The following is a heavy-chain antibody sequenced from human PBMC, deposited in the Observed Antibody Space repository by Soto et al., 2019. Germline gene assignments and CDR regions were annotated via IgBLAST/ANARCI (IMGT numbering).Heavy chain of an antibody. CDR1: GFTFSSYA. J-gene: IGHJ4*02. CDR3: AKAHGIVVIPLDYFDY. D-gene: IGHD3-22*01. Sequence: PGGSLRLSCAASGFTFSSYAMSWVRQAPGKGLEWVSAISGSGGSTYYADSVKGRFTISRDNSKNTLYLQMNSLRAEDTAVYYCAKAHGIVVIPLDYFDYWGQGTLVTVSS. V-gene: IGHV3-23*01. CDR2: ISGSGGST.